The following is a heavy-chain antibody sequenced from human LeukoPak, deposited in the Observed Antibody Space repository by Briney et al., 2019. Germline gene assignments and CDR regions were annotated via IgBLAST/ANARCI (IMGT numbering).Heavy chain of an antibody. V-gene: IGHV3-7*01. Sequence: GGSLRLSCAASGFTFSSYWMSWVRQAPGKGLEWVANIKQDGSEKYYVDSVKGRFTISRDNAKNSLYLQMNSLRAEDTAVYYCASLTRKYDFWTDDAFDIWGQGTMVTVSS. CDR2: IKQDGSEK. J-gene: IGHJ3*02. CDR3: ASLTRKYDFWTDDAFDI. CDR1: GFTFSSYW. D-gene: IGHD3-3*01.